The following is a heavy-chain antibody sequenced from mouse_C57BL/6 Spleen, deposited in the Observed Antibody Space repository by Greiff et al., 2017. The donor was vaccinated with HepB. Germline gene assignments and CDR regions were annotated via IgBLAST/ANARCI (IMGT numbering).Heavy chain of an antibody. Sequence: QVQLKQPGAELVRPGSSVKLSCKASGYTFTSYWMHWVKQRPIQGLEWIGNIDPSDSETHYNQKFKDKATLTVDKSSSTAYMQLSSLTSEDSAVYYCARSGYYDYGWYFDVWGTGTTVTVSS. CDR3: ARSGYYDYGWYFDV. V-gene: IGHV1-52*01. J-gene: IGHJ1*03. D-gene: IGHD2-4*01. CDR2: IDPSDSET. CDR1: GYTFTSYW.